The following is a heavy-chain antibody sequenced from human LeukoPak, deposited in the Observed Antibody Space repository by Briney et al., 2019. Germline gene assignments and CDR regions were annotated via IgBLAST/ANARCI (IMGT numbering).Heavy chain of an antibody. Sequence: GGSLRLSCAASGFTFSSYAMHWVRQAPGKGLEWVAVISYDGSNKYYADSVKGRFTISRDNSKNTLYLQMNSLRAEDTAVYYCVVGPAAAGTIYWGQGTLVTVSS. CDR2: ISYDGSNK. CDR3: VVGPAAAGTIY. J-gene: IGHJ4*02. V-gene: IGHV3-30-3*01. D-gene: IGHD6-13*01. CDR1: GFTFSSYA.